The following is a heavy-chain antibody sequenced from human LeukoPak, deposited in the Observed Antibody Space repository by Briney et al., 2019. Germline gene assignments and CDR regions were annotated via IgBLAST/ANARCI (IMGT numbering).Heavy chain of an antibody. CDR1: GYTFTSYD. CDR3: ARKEPAAYYYYYMDV. D-gene: IGHD2-2*01. J-gene: IGHJ6*03. V-gene: IGHV1-8*01. CDR2: MNPNSGNT. Sequence: ASVKVSCKASGYTFTSYDINWVRQATGQGLEWMGWMNPNSGNTGYAQKFQGRVTMTRNTSISTAYMELSSLRSEDTAVYYCARKEPAAYYYYYMDVWGKGTTVTVSS.